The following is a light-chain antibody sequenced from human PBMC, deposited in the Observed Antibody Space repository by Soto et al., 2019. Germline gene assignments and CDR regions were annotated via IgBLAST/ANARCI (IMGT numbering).Light chain of an antibody. Sequence: DIQLTQSPSTLSASVGDRVTITCRASHSITNWLAWYQQKPGKAPNLLIYKASSLESGVPSRFSGSGSGTEFTLTISSLQPDYFATYYCQHYNSYPWTFDQGTKVEIK. CDR2: KAS. CDR3: QHYNSYPWT. J-gene: IGKJ1*01. V-gene: IGKV1-5*03. CDR1: HSITNW.